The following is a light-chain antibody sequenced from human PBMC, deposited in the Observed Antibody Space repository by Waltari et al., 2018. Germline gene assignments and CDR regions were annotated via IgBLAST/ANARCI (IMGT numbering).Light chain of an antibody. CDR2: GAS. CDR3: QQYNNWPQT. J-gene: IGKJ2*01. V-gene: IGKV3-15*01. CDR1: QSVSSN. Sequence: EIVMPQSPATLSVSPGERATLSCRASQSVSSNLAWYQQKPGQAPRLLIYGASTRATGIPARFSGSGSGTEVTLTISSLQSEDFAVYYCQQYNNWPQTFGQGTKLEIK.